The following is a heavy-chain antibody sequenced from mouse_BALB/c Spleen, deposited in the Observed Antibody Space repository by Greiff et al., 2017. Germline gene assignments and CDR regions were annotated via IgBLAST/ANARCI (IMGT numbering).Heavy chain of an antibody. CDR1: GYTFTSYW. CDR2: IDPSDSYT. J-gene: IGHJ2*01. D-gene: IGHD1-1*01. Sequence: QVQLQQPGAELVKPGASVKLSCKASGYTFTSYWIHWVKQRPGQGLEWIGEIDPSDSYTNYNQKFKGKATLTVDKSSSTAYMQLSSLTSEDSAVYYCASTGRPFDYWGQGTTLTVSS. CDR3: ASTGRPFDY. V-gene: IGHV1-69*02.